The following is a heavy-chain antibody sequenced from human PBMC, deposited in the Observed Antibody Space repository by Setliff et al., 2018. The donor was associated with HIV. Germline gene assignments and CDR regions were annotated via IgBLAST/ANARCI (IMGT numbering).Heavy chain of an antibody. V-gene: IGHV1-2*06. J-gene: IGHJ4*01. CDR1: GYNFKEHY. CDR2: INPNTGKT. CDR3: ARGFFSGTYHYFDF. D-gene: IGHD1-26*01. Sequence: ASVKVSCKTSGYNFKEHYIHWVRQAPGQGLEWMGQINPNTGKTKFTQKFQDRVTVTRDTSINTVYMDLVRLRYDDTAIYYCARGFFSGTYHYFDFWGQGSLVTVPQ.